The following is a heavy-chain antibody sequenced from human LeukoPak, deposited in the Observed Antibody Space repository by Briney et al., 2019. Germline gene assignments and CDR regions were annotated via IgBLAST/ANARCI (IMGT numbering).Heavy chain of an antibody. D-gene: IGHD2-2*01. J-gene: IGHJ6*04. CDR1: GVTFSSYG. CDR2: ISYDGSNK. CDR3: AKDKVPAAYYYGMDV. V-gene: IGHV3-30*18. Sequence: GRSLRLSCAASGVTFSSYGMHWVRQAPGKGLEWVAVISYDGSNKYYADSVKGRFTISRDNSKNTLYLQMNSLRAEDTAVYYWAKDKVPAAYYYGMDVWGKGTTVTVSS.